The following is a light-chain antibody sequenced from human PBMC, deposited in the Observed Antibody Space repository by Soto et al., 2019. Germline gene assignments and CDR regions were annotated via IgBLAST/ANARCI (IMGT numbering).Light chain of an antibody. J-gene: IGLJ1*01. CDR2: EVS. CDR3: SSYTSSSTPYV. V-gene: IGLV2-14*01. CDR1: SSDVGGYNY. Sequence: QSALTQPASVSGSPGQSITISCTGNSSDVGGYNYVSWYQQHPGKAPKLMIYEVSNRPSGVSNRFSGSKSGNTASLTISGLHAEHEADYYCSSYTSSSTPYVFGTGTNVTVL.